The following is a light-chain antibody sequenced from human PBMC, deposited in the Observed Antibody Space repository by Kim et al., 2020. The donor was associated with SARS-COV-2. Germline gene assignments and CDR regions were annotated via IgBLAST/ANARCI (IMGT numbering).Light chain of an antibody. CDR1: QGISSY. CDR2: AAS. J-gene: IGKJ1*01. Sequence: IQLTQSPSSLSASVGDRVTITCRASQGISSYLAWYQQKPGKAPNLLIYAASILQSGVPSRFSGSGSGTDFTLTISSLQPEDFATYYCQHLNSYLTFGQGTKVDIK. V-gene: IGKV1-9*01. CDR3: QHLNSYLT.